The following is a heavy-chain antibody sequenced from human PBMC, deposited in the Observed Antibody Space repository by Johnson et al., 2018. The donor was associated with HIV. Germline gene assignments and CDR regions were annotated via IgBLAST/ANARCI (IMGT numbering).Heavy chain of an antibody. CDR1: GFTFSSYA. Sequence: QVTLVESGGGVVQPGRSLRLSCAASGFTFSSYAMHWVRQAPGKGLEWVAVISYDGSNKYYADSVKGRFTISRDNSKNTLYLQMNSLRAEDTAVYYCARDRIWGYAFDIWGQGTMVTVSS. CDR2: ISYDGSNK. D-gene: IGHD3-16*01. CDR3: ARDRIWGYAFDI. J-gene: IGHJ3*02. V-gene: IGHV3-30*04.